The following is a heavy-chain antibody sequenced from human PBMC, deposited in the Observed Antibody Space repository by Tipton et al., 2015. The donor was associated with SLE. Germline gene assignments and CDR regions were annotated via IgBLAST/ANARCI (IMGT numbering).Heavy chain of an antibody. CDR3: ATGPSGSYYVY. V-gene: IGHV4-59*11. CDR2: IYYSGST. CDR1: GGSISSHY. D-gene: IGHD1-26*01. J-gene: IGHJ4*02. Sequence: TLSLTCTVSGGSISSHYWSWIRQPPGKGLEWIGYIYYSGSTNYNPSLKSRVTISVDTSKNQFSLKLSSVTAADTAVYYCATGPSGSYYVYWGQGTLVTVSS.